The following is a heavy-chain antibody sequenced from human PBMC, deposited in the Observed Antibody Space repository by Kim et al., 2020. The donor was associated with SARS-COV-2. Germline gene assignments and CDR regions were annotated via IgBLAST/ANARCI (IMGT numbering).Heavy chain of an antibody. CDR3: ARHAWYSKDWYFDL. J-gene: IGHJ2*01. D-gene: IGHD6-13*01. Sequence: SPSFQGHVTISADKSISTAYLQWSSLKASDTAMYYCARHAWYSKDWYFDLWGRGTLVTVSS. V-gene: IGHV5-10-1*01.